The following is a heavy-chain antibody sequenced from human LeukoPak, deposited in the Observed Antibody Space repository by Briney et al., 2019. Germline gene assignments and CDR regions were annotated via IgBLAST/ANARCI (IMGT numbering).Heavy chain of an antibody. CDR3: ARENFGSGSYGDLTYFDY. D-gene: IGHD3-10*01. J-gene: IGHJ4*02. CDR2: IKQDGSEK. CDR1: GFTFSSYW. Sequence: PGGSLRLSCAASGFTFSSYWMSWVRQAPGKGLEWVANIKQDGSEKYYVDSVKGRFTISRDNAKNSLYLQMNSLRAEDTAVYYCARENFGSGSYGDLTYFDYWGQGTLVTVSS. V-gene: IGHV3-7*04.